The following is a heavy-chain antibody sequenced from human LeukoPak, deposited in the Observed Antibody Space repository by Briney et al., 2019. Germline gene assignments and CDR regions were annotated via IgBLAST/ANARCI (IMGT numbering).Heavy chain of an antibody. Sequence: GGSLRLSCAASGFTFSSAWMHWVRQAPGTGLVWVSRITDDATTTYADSVKGRFAISSDTSKNTLYLQMNTLRAEDTAVYYCAKDQIGWAPGYSSGPLDYWGRGTLVTVSS. CDR3: AKDQIGWAPGYSSGPLDY. D-gene: IGHD6-19*01. CDR2: ITDDATT. J-gene: IGHJ4*02. CDR1: GFTFSSAW. V-gene: IGHV3-74*03.